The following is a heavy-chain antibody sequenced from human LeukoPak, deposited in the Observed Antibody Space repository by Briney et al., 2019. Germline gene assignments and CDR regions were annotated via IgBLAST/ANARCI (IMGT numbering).Heavy chain of an antibody. CDR2: IYSGGTT. Sequence: WGSLRLSCAASGFTVSNNFLTWVRQAPGKGLEWVSVIYSGGTTYYADSVKGRFTISRDTSRNTLYLQMNSLRAEDTAVYYCAKTGGPWDWGQGTLVIVSS. CDR1: GFTVSNNF. CDR3: AKTGGPWD. V-gene: IGHV3-53*01. J-gene: IGHJ4*02. D-gene: IGHD3-10*01.